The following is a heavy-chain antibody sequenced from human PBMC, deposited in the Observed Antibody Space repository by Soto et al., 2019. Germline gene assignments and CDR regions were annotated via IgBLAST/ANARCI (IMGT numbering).Heavy chain of an antibody. CDR1: GFTFSSYG. Sequence: QVQLVESGGGVVQPGRSLRLSCAASGFTFSSYGMHWVRQAPGKGLEWVAVISYDGSNKYYADSVKGRFTISRDNSTNTLYLQMNSLRAEDTAVYYCAKGLYSGSYLYYVDYWGQGTLVTVSS. J-gene: IGHJ4*02. CDR3: AKGLYSGSYLYYVDY. CDR2: ISYDGSNK. V-gene: IGHV3-30*18. D-gene: IGHD1-26*01.